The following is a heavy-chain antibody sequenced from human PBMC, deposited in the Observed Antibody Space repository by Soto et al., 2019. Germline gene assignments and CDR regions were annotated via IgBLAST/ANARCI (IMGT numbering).Heavy chain of an antibody. J-gene: IGHJ5*02. CDR3: ARHGGTGTTVGFDP. Sequence: SETLSLTCAVSGGSISCSYYYWGWLRQSPGKGPEWIGSVFYTGFTSYNPSLESRVSVSVDTSKNQFSLKVSGVSAADTAVYYCARHGGTGTTVGFDPWGQGTLVTVSS. V-gene: IGHV4-39*01. D-gene: IGHD1-7*01. CDR2: VFYTGFT. CDR1: GGSISCSYYY.